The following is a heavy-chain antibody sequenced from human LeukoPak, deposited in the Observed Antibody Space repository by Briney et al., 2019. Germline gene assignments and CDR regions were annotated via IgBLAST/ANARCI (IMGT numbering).Heavy chain of an antibody. Sequence: SETLSLTCTVSGGSIGSPTYSWAWIRQPPGKGLEWLGSVPHSGSAYYSPSLKSRVTMSGDTSKNQFSLGLSSVTAADTAVYYCAREHKDYDGDGYYYGYWGQGTLVTVSS. CDR2: VPHSGSA. J-gene: IGHJ4*02. CDR1: GGSIGSPTYS. V-gene: IGHV4-39*07. CDR3: AREHKDYDGDGYYYGY. D-gene: IGHD3-22*01.